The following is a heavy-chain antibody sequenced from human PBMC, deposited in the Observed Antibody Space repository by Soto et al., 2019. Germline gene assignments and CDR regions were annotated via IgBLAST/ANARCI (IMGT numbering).Heavy chain of an antibody. V-gene: IGHV4-39*01. CDR3: ASLLANYYYYYMDV. D-gene: IGHD5-12*01. CDR2: IYYSGST. CDR1: GGSISSSSYY. Sequence: QLQLQESGPGLVKPSETLSLTCTVSGGSISSSSYYWGWIRQPPWKGLEWIGSIYYSGSTYYNPSLKSRVTISVDTSKNQFSLKLSSVTAADTAVYYCASLLANYYYYYMDVWGKGTTVTVSS. J-gene: IGHJ6*03.